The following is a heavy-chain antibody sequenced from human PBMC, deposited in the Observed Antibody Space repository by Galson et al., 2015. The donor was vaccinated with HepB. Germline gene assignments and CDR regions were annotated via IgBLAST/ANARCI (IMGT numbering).Heavy chain of an antibody. CDR1: GFTFSSYA. V-gene: IGHV3-23*01. CDR2: ISASGGST. D-gene: IGHD3-10*01. Sequence: SLRLSCAASGFTFSSYAMSWVRQAPGTGLEWVSSISASGGSTYYADSVKGRFTISRDNSKNTLYLQMNSLRAEDTAVYYCARNRITMVRGTNWFDPWGQGTLVTVSS. CDR3: ARNRITMVRGTNWFDP. J-gene: IGHJ5*02.